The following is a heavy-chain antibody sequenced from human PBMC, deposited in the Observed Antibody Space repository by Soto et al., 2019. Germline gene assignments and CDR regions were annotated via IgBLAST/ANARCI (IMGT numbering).Heavy chain of an antibody. CDR3: ARDFGDIVATDWSYFDY. V-gene: IGHV3-11*01. D-gene: IGHD5-12*01. Sequence: VGSLRLSCAASGFTFSDYYMNWIRQAPGKGLEWVSYISSSGSTIYYADSVKGRFTISRDNAKNSLYLQMNSLRAEDTAVYYSARDFGDIVATDWSYFDYWGQGTLVTVSS. J-gene: IGHJ4*02. CDR2: ISSSGSTI. CDR1: GFTFSDYY.